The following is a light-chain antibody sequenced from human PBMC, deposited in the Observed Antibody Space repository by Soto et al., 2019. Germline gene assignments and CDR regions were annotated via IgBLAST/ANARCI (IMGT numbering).Light chain of an antibody. CDR1: SSNLGAGYG. CDR3: QSYDSILSGVI. V-gene: IGLV1-40*01. CDR2: GDR. J-gene: IGLJ2*01. Sequence: QSVLTQPPSVSGAPGQRVTISCTGSSSNLGAGYGVHWYIQLPGTAPKLLVYGDRNRPSGVPDRFSGSKSDTSASLAITGLQAEDEADYYCQSYDSILSGVIFGGGTKLTVL.